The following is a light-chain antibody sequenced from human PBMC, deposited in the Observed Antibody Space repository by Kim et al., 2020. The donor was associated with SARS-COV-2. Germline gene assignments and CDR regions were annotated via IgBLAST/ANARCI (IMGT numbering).Light chain of an antibody. J-gene: IGKJ1*01. CDR2: GAS. V-gene: IGKV3-20*01. Sequence: EIVLTQSPGTLSLSPGERATLSCRASQSVNINSLAWYQQKPGQAPRLLIYGASSRATGIPDRFSGSGSGTDFTLSISRLEPEDFAVYYCQKYGSGSCTFGQGTKVDIK. CDR1: QSVNINS. CDR3: QKYGSGSCT.